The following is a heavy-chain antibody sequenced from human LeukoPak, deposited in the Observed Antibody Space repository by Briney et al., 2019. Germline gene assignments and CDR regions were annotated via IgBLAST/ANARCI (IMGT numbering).Heavy chain of an antibody. Sequence: KTGGSLRLSCAASGFTFSSYSMNWVRQAPGKGLEWVSSISSSSSYIYYADSVKGRFTISRGNAKNSLYLQMNSLRAEDTAVYYCAREPRTGYSSSWYRTYYFDYWGQGTLVTVSS. D-gene: IGHD6-13*01. CDR1: GFTFSSYS. CDR2: ISSSSSYI. J-gene: IGHJ4*02. CDR3: AREPRTGYSSSWYRTYYFDY. V-gene: IGHV3-21*01.